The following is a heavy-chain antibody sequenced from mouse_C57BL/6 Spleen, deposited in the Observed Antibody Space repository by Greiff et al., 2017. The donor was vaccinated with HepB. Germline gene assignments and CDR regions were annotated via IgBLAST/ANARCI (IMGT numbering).Heavy chain of an antibody. CDR1: GYTFTDYN. CDR2: INPNNGGT. CDR3: ARCPIYYDYDGGFDY. J-gene: IGHJ2*01. D-gene: IGHD2-4*01. V-gene: IGHV1-18*01. Sequence: EVQLQQSGPELVKPGASVKIPCKASGYTFTDYNMDWVKQSHGKSLEWIGDINPNNGGTIYNQKFKGKATLTVDKSSSTAYMELRSLTSEDTAVYYCARCPIYYDYDGGFDYWGQSTTLTVSS.